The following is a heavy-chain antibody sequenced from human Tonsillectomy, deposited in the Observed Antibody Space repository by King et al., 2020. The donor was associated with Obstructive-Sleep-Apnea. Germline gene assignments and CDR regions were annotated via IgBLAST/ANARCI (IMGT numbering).Heavy chain of an antibody. D-gene: IGHD4-23*01. CDR1: GFTFSNYW. V-gene: IGHV3-74*01. CDR2: VNSDGSIT. J-gene: IGHJ4*02. Sequence: VQLVESGGGLLQPGGSLRLSCAASGFTFSNYWMHWVRQAPGKGLVWVSRVNSDGSITNYADSVKGRFTISRDNAKNTLYLQMNSLRAEDTAVYYCAGGPVGGYYYLDFWAREPWSPSPQ. CDR3: AGGPVGGYYYLDF.